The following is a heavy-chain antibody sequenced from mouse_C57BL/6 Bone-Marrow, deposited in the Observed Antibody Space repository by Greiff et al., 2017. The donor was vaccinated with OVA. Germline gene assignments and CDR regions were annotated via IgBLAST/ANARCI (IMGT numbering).Heavy chain of an antibody. CDR3: VRHDVYWYFDV. CDR2: IRSKSNNYAT. D-gene: IGHD2-3*01. Sequence: EVKLVESGGGLVQPKGSLKLSCAASGFSFNTYAMNWVRQAPGKGLEWVARIRSKSNNYATYYADSVKDRFTFSRDDSESMLYLQMNNLKTEDTAMYYCVRHDVYWYFDVWGTGTTVTVSS. J-gene: IGHJ1*03. V-gene: IGHV10-1*01. CDR1: GFSFNTYA.